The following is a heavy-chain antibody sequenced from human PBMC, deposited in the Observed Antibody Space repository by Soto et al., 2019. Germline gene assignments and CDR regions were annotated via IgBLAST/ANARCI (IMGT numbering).Heavy chain of an antibody. CDR3: ARGNIVATSGLAP. J-gene: IGHJ5*02. CDR2: INHSGST. V-gene: IGHV4-34*01. Sequence: SETLSLTCTVYGGSFSGYYWSWIRQPPGKGLEWIGEINHSGSTNYNPSLKSRVTISVDTSKNQFSLKLSSVTAADTAVYYCARGNIVATSGLAPWGQGTLVTVSS. CDR1: GGSFSGYY. D-gene: IGHD5-12*01.